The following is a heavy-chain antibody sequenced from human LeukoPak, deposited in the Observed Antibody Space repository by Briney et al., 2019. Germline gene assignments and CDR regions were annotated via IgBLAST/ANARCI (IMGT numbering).Heavy chain of an antibody. CDR3: ARLEYYYVSGNYYKLFDY. Sequence: GGSLRLSCAASGFTFSSYNMNWVRQAPGKGLEWVSDISSSGSTIYFADSVKGRFTISRDNAKNSLYLQMNSLRDEDTAVYYCARLEYYYVSGNYYKLFDYWGQGTVVTVCS. CDR1: GFTFSSYN. CDR2: ISSSGSTI. V-gene: IGHV3-48*02. J-gene: IGHJ4*02. D-gene: IGHD3-10*01.